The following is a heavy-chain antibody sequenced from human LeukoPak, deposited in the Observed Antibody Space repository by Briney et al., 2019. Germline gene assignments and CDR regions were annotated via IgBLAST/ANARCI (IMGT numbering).Heavy chain of an antibody. CDR1: GFTSDDYA. CDR2: ISWNSGSI. D-gene: IGHD6-13*01. CDR3: AKDFAAAGDWYFDL. J-gene: IGHJ2*01. Sequence: GGSLRLSCAASGFTSDDYAMHWVRQAPGKGLEWVSGISWNSGSIGYADSVKGRFTISRDNAKNSLYLQMNSLRAEDTALYYCAKDFAAAGDWYFDLWGRGTLVTVSS. V-gene: IGHV3-9*02.